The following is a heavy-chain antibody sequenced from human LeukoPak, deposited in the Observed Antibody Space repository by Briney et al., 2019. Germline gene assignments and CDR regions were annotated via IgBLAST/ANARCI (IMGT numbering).Heavy chain of an antibody. Sequence: GGSLRLSCAASGFTFSSYWMHWVRQAPGKGLEWVSSISSSSSYIYYADSVKGRFTISRDNAKNSLYLQMNSLRAEDTAVYYCARVLRRMLAEDFDYWGQGTLVTVSS. CDR2: ISSSSSYI. V-gene: IGHV3-21*01. CDR1: GFTFSSYW. CDR3: ARVLRRMLAEDFDY. J-gene: IGHJ4*02. D-gene: IGHD2-8*01.